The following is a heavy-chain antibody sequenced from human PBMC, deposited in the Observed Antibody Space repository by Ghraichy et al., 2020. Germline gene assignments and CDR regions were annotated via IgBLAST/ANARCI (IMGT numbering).Heavy chain of an antibody. CDR3: ARGYGGNSTPFDY. D-gene: IGHD4-23*01. CDR1: GGSISSYY. V-gene: IGHV4-59*08. CDR2: IYYSGST. Sequence: SETLSLTCTVSGGSISSYYWSWIRQPPGKGLEWIGYIYYSGSTNYNPSLKSRVTISVDTSKNQFSLKLSSVTAADTAVYYCARGYGGNSTPFDYWGQGTLVIASS. J-gene: IGHJ4*02.